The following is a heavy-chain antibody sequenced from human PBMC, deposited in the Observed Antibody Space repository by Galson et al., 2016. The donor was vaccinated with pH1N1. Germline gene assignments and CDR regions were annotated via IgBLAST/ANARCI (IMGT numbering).Heavy chain of an antibody. CDR2: VYTDGVRT. CDR1: GFTFSAYW. CDR3: ARGYYVGYFVDQ. V-gene: IGHV3-74*01. Sequence: SLRLSCAASGFTFSAYWMHWVRQAPGKGLVWVSRVYTDGVRTGYADSVRGRFTISRDNAKNTLYLQMSSLRAEDTAVYYCARGYYVGYFVDQWGQGTLVAVSS. J-gene: IGHJ4*02. D-gene: IGHD4-23*01.